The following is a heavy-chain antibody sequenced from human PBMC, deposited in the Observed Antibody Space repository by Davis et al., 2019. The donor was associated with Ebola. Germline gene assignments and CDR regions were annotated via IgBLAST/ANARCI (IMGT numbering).Heavy chain of an antibody. CDR1: GGSISSGDYY. CDR3: ARDQEHSYGRRFDP. D-gene: IGHD5-18*01. J-gene: IGHJ5*02. CDR2: IYYSGST. V-gene: IGHV4-30-4*02. Sequence: PSETLSLTCTVSGGSISSGDYYWSWIRQPPGKGLEWIGYIYYSGSTYYNPSLKSRVTISVDTSKNQFSLKLTSLTAADTAVYYCARDQEHSYGRRFDPWGQGIQVTVSS.